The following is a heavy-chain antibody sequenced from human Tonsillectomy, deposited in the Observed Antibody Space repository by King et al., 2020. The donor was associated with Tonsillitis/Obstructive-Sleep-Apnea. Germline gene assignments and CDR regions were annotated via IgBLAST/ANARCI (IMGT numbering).Heavy chain of an antibody. V-gene: IGHV3-33*01. CDR2: IWYDGSNK. Sequence: VQLVESGGGVVQPGRSLRLSCAASGFTFSSYGMHWVRQAPGKGLEWVAVIWYDGSNKYYADSVKGRFTISRDNSKNTLYLQMNSLRAEDTAVFYCARDQEDIGVVPAHYYMDVWGKGTTVTVSS. D-gene: IGHD2-2*01. CDR1: GFTFSSYG. CDR3: ARDQEDIGVVPAHYYMDV. J-gene: IGHJ6*03.